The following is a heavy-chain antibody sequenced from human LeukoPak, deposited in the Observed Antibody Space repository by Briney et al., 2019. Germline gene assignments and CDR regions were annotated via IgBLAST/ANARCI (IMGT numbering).Heavy chain of an antibody. CDR3: AREPIEDTAMVLPFDY. V-gene: IGHV1-69*13. D-gene: IGHD5-18*01. CDR1: GGTFSSYA. CDR2: IIPIFGTA. J-gene: IGHJ4*02. Sequence: SVKVSCKASGGTFSSYAISWVRQAPGQGLEWMGGIIPIFGTANYAQKFQGRVTITADESTSTAYMELSSLRSEDTAVYYCAREPIEDTAMVLPFDYWGQGTLVTVSS.